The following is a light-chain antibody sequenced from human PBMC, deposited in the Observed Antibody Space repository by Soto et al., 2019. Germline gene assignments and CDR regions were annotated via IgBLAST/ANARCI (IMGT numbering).Light chain of an antibody. CDR3: QQSYSTS. J-gene: IGKJ4*01. Sequence: DIQMTQSPSSLSASVGDRVTITCRASQSIDSYLNWYQQKPGKAPKLLIYAASSLQSGVPSRFSGSGSGTDFTLTINSLQPEDFATYYCQQSYSTSFGGGTKVDIK. CDR2: AAS. V-gene: IGKV1-39*01. CDR1: QSIDSY.